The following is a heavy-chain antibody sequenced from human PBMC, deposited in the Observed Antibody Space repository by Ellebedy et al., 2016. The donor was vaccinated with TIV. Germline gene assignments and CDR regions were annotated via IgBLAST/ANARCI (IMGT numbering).Heavy chain of an antibody. CDR2: ISYDGSNK. CDR3: AKDWGRYYYDSSGYYYFDY. V-gene: IGHV3-30*18. CDR1: GFTFSSYG. D-gene: IGHD3-22*01. J-gene: IGHJ4*02. Sequence: PGGSLRLSCAASGFTFSSYGMHWVRQAPGKGLEWAAVISYDGSNKYYADSVKGRFTISRDNSKNTLYLQMNSLRAEDTAVYYCAKDWGRYYYDSSGYYYFDYWGQGTLVTVSS.